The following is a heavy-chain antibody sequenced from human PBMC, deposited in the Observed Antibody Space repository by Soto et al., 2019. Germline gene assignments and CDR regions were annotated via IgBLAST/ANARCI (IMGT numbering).Heavy chain of an antibody. CDR3: ATLKIPALMFDYYGMDV. D-gene: IGHD2-8*01. V-gene: IGHV3-74*01. Sequence: GGSLRLSCAASGFTFSSYWMHWVRQAPGKGLVWVSRINSDGSSTSYADSVKGRFTISRDNAKNTLYLQMNSLRAEDTAVYYCATLKIPALMFDYYGMDVWGQGTTVTVSS. J-gene: IGHJ6*02. CDR2: INSDGSST. CDR1: GFTFSSYW.